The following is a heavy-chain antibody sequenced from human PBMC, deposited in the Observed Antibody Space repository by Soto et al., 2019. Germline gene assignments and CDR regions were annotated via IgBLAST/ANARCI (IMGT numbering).Heavy chain of an antibody. Sequence: QITLKESGPTLVKPTQTLTLTCTFSGFSLSTSGVGVGWIRQPPGKALEWLALIYWDDDKRYSPSLKSRLTITKDTSKNQVVLTMTNMDPVDTATYYCTHRLSNWNPLEYWGQGTLVTVSS. CDR1: GFSLSTSGVG. CDR3: THRLSNWNPLEY. D-gene: IGHD1-20*01. V-gene: IGHV2-5*02. CDR2: IYWDDDK. J-gene: IGHJ4*02.